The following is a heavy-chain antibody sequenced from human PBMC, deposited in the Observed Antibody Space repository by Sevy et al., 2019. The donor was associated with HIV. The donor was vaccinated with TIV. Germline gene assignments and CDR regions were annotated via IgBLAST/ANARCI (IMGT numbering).Heavy chain of an antibody. J-gene: IGHJ6*02. Sequence: GSLRLSCAASGFTFNYYGMYWVRQAPGKGLEWVSFIRYDGSNKDYADSVKGRFTISRDNSKNTVYLQMNSLRADDTAVYYCAKTGDNSMVRGAYYYYGMDVWGQGTTVTVSS. CDR1: GFTFNYYG. V-gene: IGHV3-30*02. D-gene: IGHD3-10*01. CDR2: IRYDGSNK. CDR3: AKTGDNSMVRGAYYYYGMDV.